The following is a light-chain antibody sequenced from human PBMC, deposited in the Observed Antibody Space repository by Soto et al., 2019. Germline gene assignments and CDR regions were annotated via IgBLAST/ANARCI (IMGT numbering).Light chain of an antibody. CDR3: AAWDDSLNVL. V-gene: IGLV1-44*01. CDR2: SNN. J-gene: IGLJ2*01. CDR1: SSNIGSNT. Sequence: QSVLTQPPSASGTPGQRVTISCSGSSSNIGSNTVNWYQQLPGTAPKLLIYSNNQRPSGVPDRFSGSKSGTSASLAISGPKSEDEDDYYCAAWDDSLNVLFGGGTKVTVL.